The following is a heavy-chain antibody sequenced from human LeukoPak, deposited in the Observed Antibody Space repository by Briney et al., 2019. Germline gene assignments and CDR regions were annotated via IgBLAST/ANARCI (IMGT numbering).Heavy chain of an antibody. Sequence: PGGSLRLSCAASGFTFSDYYMSWIRQAPGKGLEWVSYISSSGSTIYYADSVKGRFTISRDNAKNSLYLQMNSLRAEDTAVYYCARDQMPLYSGSYYYYYYYYGMDVWGQGTTVTVSS. V-gene: IGHV3-11*01. J-gene: IGHJ6*02. CDR3: ARDQMPLYSGSYYYYYYYYGMDV. CDR2: ISSSGSTI. D-gene: IGHD3-10*01. CDR1: GFTFSDYY.